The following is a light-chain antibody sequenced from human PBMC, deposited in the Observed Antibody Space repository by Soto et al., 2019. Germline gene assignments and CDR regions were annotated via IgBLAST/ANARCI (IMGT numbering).Light chain of an antibody. Sequence: QSALTQPPSVSGSPGQSVAISCTGTSSDVGSSNGVSWYQQPPGTAPKLMIYDVSNRPSGVPDRFSGSKSGNTASLTISGLQAEDEADYYCSSHTSSSTYVFGTGTKATVL. CDR2: DVS. J-gene: IGLJ1*01. CDR1: SSDVGSSNG. V-gene: IGLV2-18*02. CDR3: SSHTSSSTYV.